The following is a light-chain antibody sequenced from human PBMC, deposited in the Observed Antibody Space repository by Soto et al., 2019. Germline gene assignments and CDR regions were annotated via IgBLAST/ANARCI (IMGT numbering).Light chain of an antibody. CDR2: LGS. J-gene: IGKJ1*01. Sequence: DIVMTQSTLSLPVTPGEPASISCRSSQSLLHSNGYNYLDWYLQKPGQSPQLLIYLGSNRASGVPDRFSGSGSGTDFTLKISRVEAEYVGVYYCMQALQPPWTFGQGNKGEIK. CDR3: MQALQPPWT. CDR1: QSLLHSNGYNY. V-gene: IGKV2-28*01.